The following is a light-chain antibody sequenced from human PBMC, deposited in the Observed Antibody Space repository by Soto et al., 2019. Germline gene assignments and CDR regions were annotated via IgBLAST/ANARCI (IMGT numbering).Light chain of an antibody. CDR2: DVT. CDR3: SSYTTTRAYV. J-gene: IGLJ1*01. CDR1: SGDVGRYNY. Sequence: QSVLTQPASVSGSPGQSITISCTGTSGDVGRYNYVSWYQQHPGKTPKLMIYDVTDRSSGVSNRFSGSKSGNTASLTISGLRAEDEADYYCSSYTTTRAYVFGTGTKVTV. V-gene: IGLV2-14*03.